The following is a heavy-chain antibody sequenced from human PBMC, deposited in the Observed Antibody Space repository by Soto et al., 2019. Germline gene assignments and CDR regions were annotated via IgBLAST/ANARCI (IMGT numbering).Heavy chain of an antibody. V-gene: IGHV4-31*03. Sequence: SETLSLTCTVSGGSISSGGYYWSWIRQHPGKGLEWIGYIYYSGSTYYNPSLKSRVTISVDTSKNQSSLKLSSVTAADTAVYYCARLERGSSSAADAFDIWGQGTMVTVSS. J-gene: IGHJ3*02. CDR1: GGSISSGGYY. D-gene: IGHD6-6*01. CDR2: IYYSGST. CDR3: ARLERGSSSAADAFDI.